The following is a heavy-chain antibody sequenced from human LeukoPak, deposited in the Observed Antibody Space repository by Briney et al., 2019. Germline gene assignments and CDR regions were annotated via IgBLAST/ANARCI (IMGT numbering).Heavy chain of an antibody. J-gene: IGHJ4*02. CDR3: ASRISLGQLGYY. D-gene: IGHD6-6*01. Sequence: GGSLRLSCAASGYTLSQYYMSWIRQAPGKGLEGVSYISSSGSTIYYADSLKGRFTISRDNAKNSLYLQMNSRRAEDTAVYYCASRISLGQLGYYWGQGTLVTVSS. CDR2: ISSSGSTI. V-gene: IGHV3-11*04. CDR1: GYTLSQYY.